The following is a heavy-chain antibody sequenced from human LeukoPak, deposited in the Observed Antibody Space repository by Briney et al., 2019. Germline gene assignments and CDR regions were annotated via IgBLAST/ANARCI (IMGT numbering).Heavy chain of an antibody. CDR3: ARGVPLGYCTYGVCYPPYYFDY. J-gene: IGHJ4*02. D-gene: IGHD2-8*01. CDR1: GYTFTSYG. CDR2: VNPRSGNA. V-gene: IGHV1-8*03. Sequence: ASVKVSCKASGYTFTSYGISWVRQAPGQGLEWMGWVNPRSGNAGYLQKFQGRLTITRDTSIDTAYMDLSSLSSEDTAVYYCARGVPLGYCTYGVCYPPYYFDYWGQGTLVTVSS.